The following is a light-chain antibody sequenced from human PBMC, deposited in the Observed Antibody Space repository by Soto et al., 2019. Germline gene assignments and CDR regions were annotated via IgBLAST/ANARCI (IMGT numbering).Light chain of an antibody. J-gene: IGLJ1*01. V-gene: IGLV2-14*01. CDR3: ISYTVSRSYL. Sequence: QSVLTQPASVSGSPGQSITISCSGTSSDIGTYDHVAWFQHFPGKTPKLVIYSVSDRPSGVSYRFSGSKSGNTASLTISGLQAEDEADYYCISYTVSRSYLFGTGKKVTV. CDR1: SSDIGTYDH. CDR2: SVS.